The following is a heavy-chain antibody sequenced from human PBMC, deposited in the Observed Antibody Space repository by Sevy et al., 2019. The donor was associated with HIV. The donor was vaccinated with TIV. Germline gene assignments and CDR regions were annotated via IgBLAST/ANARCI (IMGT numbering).Heavy chain of an antibody. V-gene: IGHV3-33*01. CDR2: IWSDGSND. D-gene: IGHD6-19*01. CDR3: VREGGWDEAPFDY. J-gene: IGHJ4*02. CDR1: GFTFANYA. Sequence: GGSLRLSCAASGFTFANYAMHWVRQAPGKGLEWVTVIWSDGSNDVYTDSVKGRFIISRDNSRNTLYLQMNNLRVEDTAVYYRVREGGWDEAPFDYWGQGALVTVSS.